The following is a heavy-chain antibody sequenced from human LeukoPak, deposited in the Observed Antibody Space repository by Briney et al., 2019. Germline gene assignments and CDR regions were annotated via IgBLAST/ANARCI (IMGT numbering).Heavy chain of an antibody. CDR1: GFTFINSR. CDR3: ARLGGGSHYYFDF. CDR2: ISAYYGNT. D-gene: IGHD1-26*01. J-gene: IGHJ4*02. Sequence: ASVNISCKSSGFTFINSRITWVRQAPGQGLEWMGWISAYYGNTYYVETLGGRVAMTRDTSTSTTYMELRSLTADDTAVYCCARLGGGSHYYFDFWGQGTLVTVS. V-gene: IGHV1-18*01.